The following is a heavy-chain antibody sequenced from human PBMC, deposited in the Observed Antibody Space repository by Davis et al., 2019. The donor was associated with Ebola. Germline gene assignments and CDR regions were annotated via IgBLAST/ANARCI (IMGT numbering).Heavy chain of an antibody. J-gene: IGHJ4*02. V-gene: IGHV1-46*04. D-gene: IGHD3-22*01. CDR2: ITPSSGRT. CDR3: ARVRPDYYDHSGSSYFFDY. CDR1: GYNFPNYQ. Sequence: ASVKVSCKGSGYNFPNYQVHWMRQAPGQGLDWVGIITPSSGRTSYSQSLRGRLPMTADPSTNTLYMELSSLRSEDTAVYYCARVRPDYYDHSGSSYFFDYWGQGALVTVSS.